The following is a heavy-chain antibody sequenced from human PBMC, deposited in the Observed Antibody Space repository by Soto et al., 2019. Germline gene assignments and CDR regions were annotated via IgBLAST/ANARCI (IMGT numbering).Heavy chain of an antibody. CDR3: GRDGGYQRFDY. V-gene: IGHV1-46*03. CDR2: INPSGGNI. J-gene: IGHJ4*02. Sequence: QVQLVQSGAEVKKPGASVKVSCKASGYTFTTYYIHWVRQAPGQGLEWMGIINPSGGNITYAQKFQGRDTMTRDTSTSTVYMELSSLRSEDTAVYYCGRDGGYQRFDYWGQGALVTVSS. CDR1: GYTFTTYY. D-gene: IGHD2-2*01.